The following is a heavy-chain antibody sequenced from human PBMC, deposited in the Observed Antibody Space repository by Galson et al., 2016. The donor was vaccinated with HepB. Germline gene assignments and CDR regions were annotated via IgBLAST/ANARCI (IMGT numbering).Heavy chain of an antibody. D-gene: IGHD3-22*01. CDR2: IDWDDDK. CDR3: ARVSGYCNPFDN. CDR1: GFSLSTSGMC. V-gene: IGHV2-70*01. J-gene: IGHJ4*02. Sequence: PALVKPTQTLTLTCTFSGFSLSTSGMCVSWIRQPPGRALEWLALIDWDDDKYYTTSLKTRLTISKDTSKNQVVFTMTNMDPVDTARYYCARVSGYCNPFDNWGQGTLVTVSS.